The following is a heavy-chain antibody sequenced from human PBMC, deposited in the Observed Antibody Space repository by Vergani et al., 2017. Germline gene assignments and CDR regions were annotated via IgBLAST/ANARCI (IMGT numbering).Heavy chain of an antibody. J-gene: IGHJ3*02. CDR2: INPSGGST. V-gene: IGHV1-46*03. Sequence: QVQLVQSGAEVKKPGASVKVSCKASGYTFTSYYMHWVRQAPGQGLEWMGIINPSGGSTSYAQKFQGRVTMNRDTSTSTVDMALRSLRSGATAVYYCARSGSSSWYTENAFDIWGQGTMVTVSS. D-gene: IGHD6-13*01. CDR3: ARSGSSSWYTENAFDI. CDR1: GYTFTSYY.